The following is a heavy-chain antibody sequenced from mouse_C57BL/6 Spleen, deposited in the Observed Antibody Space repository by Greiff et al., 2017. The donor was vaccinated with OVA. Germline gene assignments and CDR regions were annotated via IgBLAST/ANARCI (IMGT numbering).Heavy chain of an antibody. Sequence: VQLQQPGAELVMPGASVKLSCKASGYTFTSYWMHWVKQRPGQGLEWIGEIDPSDSYTNYNQKFKGKSTLTVDKSSSTAYMQLSSLTSEDSAVYYCASSMVATDAMDYWGQGTSVTVSS. CDR3: ASSMVATDAMDY. CDR1: GYTFTSYW. D-gene: IGHD2-2*01. V-gene: IGHV1-69*01. J-gene: IGHJ4*01. CDR2: IDPSDSYT.